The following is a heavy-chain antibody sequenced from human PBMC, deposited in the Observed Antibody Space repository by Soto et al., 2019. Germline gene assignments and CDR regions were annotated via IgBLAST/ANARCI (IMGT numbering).Heavy chain of an antibody. CDR2: MNPNSGNT. D-gene: IGHD2-15*01. CDR3: ARDYCSGGSCYSVNWFDP. J-gene: IGHJ5*02. Sequence: QVQLVQSGAEVKKPGASVKVSCKASGYTFTSYDINWVRQATGQGLEWMGWMNPNSGNTGYAQKFQGRVTMTRNTSISTAYRELSSLRSEDTAVYYCARDYCSGGSCYSVNWFDPWGQGTLVTVSS. V-gene: IGHV1-8*01. CDR1: GYTFTSYD.